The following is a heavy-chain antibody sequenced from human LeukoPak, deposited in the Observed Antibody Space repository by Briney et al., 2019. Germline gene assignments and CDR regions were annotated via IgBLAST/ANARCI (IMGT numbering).Heavy chain of an antibody. D-gene: IGHD6-6*01. J-gene: IGHJ5*02. V-gene: IGHV1-46*01. Sequence: GASVKVSCKASGYTFTSYYMHWVRQAPGQGLEWMGIINPSGGSTSYAQKFQGRVTMTRDMSTSTVYMELSSLRSEDTAVYYCARDERGIAARPGWFDPWGQGTLVTVSS. CDR1: GYTFTSYY. CDR3: ARDERGIAARPGWFDP. CDR2: INPSGGST.